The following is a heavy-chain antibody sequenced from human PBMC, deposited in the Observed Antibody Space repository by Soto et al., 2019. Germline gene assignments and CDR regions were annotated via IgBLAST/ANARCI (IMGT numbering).Heavy chain of an antibody. CDR3: ARGFNSALDI. J-gene: IGHJ3*02. V-gene: IGHV3-7*01. CDR2: IKQDGSEK. Sequence: EVQLVESGGGLVQPGGSLRLSCAATGFIFSSYWMSWVRQAPVKGLEWVANIKQDGSEKYYVDSAKGRFTISRDNAKNSLHLQMNSLRAEDTAVYYCARGFNSALDIWGRGKMVTVSS. CDR1: GFIFSSYW.